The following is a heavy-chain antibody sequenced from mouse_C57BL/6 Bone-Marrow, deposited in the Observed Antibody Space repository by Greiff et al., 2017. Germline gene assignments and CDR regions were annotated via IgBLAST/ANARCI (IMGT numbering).Heavy chain of an antibody. V-gene: IGHV1-55*01. CDR3: ARGGGVDY. J-gene: IGHJ2*01. CDR2: IYPGRGST. CDR1: GYTFTSYW. Sequence: VQLQQPGAELVKPGASVKMSCKASGYTFTSYWITWVKQRPGQGLEWIGDIYPGRGSTNYNEKFKSKATLTVDTSASTAYMQLSSLTSGDSAVYYCARGGGVDYWGQGTTLTVSS.